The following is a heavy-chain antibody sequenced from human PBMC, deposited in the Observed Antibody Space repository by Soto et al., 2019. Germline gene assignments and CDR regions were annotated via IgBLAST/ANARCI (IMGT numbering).Heavy chain of an antibody. J-gene: IGHJ4*02. D-gene: IGHD1-26*01. Sequence: SETLSLTCAVYGGSFSGYFWSWIRQHPGKGLEWIGEINHSGSTNYNPSLKSRVTISVDTSKNQFSLKLSSVTAADTAVYYCARDPFGATTYWGQGTLVTVSS. CDR2: INHSGST. V-gene: IGHV4-34*01. CDR3: ARDPFGATTY. CDR1: GGSFSGYF.